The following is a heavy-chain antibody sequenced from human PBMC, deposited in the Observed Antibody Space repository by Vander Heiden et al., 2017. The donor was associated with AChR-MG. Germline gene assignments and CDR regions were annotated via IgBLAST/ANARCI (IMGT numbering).Heavy chain of an antibody. J-gene: IGHJ4*02. CDR2: VSDTSGNI. CDR1: GFTFSSYA. D-gene: IGHD3-22*01. CDR3: AKEADSSFGL. V-gene: IGHV3-23*01. Sequence: EVQLLESGGGLVQPGGSLRLSCAASGFTFSSYAMSWVFQPPGKGLEWVSAVSDTSGNIYDADSVKGRFTISRDNSKNMLYLKMKSLRAEDTAIYYCAKEADSSFGLWGQGTLVTVSS.